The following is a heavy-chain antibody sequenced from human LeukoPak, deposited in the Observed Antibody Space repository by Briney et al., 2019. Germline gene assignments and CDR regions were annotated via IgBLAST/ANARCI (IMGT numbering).Heavy chain of an antibody. V-gene: IGHV3-23*01. D-gene: IGHD2-21*02. CDR3: AKDRLLSCRGDCYISDY. CDR2: ISGSGDST. J-gene: IGHJ4*02. CDR1: GFTLRSNV. Sequence: GGSLRLSCVASGFTLRSNVMNWVRQTPGKGLEWVSSISGSGDSTFYADSVKGRFSISRDNSKNTLYLQVNGLRTEDAAVYYCAKDRLLSCRGDCYISDYWGQGTVVTVSS.